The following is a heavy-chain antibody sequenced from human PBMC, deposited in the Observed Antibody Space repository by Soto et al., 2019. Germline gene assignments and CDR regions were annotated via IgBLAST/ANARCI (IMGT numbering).Heavy chain of an antibody. CDR2: IYNNGGK. Sequence: SETLSLTCSVSGASISSYYWTWIRQPAGKGLEWIGRIYNNGGKSYNPSLKNRVDMSLDTSKNHFSLKLTSVTAADTAIYYCARGFRSSWYYFDSWGQGSLVTVSS. CDR3: ARGFRSSWYYFDS. V-gene: IGHV4-4*07. J-gene: IGHJ4*02. CDR1: GASISSYY. D-gene: IGHD6-13*01.